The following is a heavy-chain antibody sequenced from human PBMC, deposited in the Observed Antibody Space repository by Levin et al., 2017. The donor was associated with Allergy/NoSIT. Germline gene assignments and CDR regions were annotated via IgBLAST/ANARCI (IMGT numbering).Heavy chain of an antibody. J-gene: IGHJ4*02. CDR2: IKGSGGTT. V-gene: IGHV3-23*01. CDR3: VKLKLMVFGDVFP. D-gene: IGHD2-8*01. Sequence: GGSLRLSCAASGFTFSSHGMSWVRQAPGKGLEWVSSIKGSGGTTSYADSVRGRFTISRDNSKNTLYLQMNSLRVEDTAVYYCVKLKLMVFGDVFPWGQGTLVTVSS. CDR1: GFTFSSHG.